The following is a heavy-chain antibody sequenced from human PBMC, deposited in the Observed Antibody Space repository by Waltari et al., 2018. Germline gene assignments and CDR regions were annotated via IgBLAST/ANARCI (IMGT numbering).Heavy chain of an antibody. D-gene: IGHD6-19*01. CDR2: VYYRGCT. Sequence: QLQLQESGPGLVKPSETLSLTCTVSGGSISSSSYYWGWIRQPPGKGWEWIGSVYYRGCTNTNPSRKSRGTISVDTSKNQFSLKRSSVTAADTAVYYGARQEKRYSSGWPLDYWGQGTLVTVSS. CDR3: ARQEKRYSSGWPLDY. J-gene: IGHJ4*02. CDR1: GGSISSSSYY. V-gene: IGHV4-39*01.